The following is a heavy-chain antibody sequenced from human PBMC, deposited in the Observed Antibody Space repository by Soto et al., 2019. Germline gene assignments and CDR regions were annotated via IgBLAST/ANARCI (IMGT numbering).Heavy chain of an antibody. CDR3: ARVKLGRYEWVDP. CDR2: INTDGSRA. J-gene: IGHJ5*02. Sequence: EVQLVESGGDLVQPGGSLRLSCAASGFTFSNYSMHWVRQAPGKGLMWVSRINTDGSRATYADSVQGRFGISRDNAKNTVYLQMNSLTAEDTAVYYCARVKLGRYEWVDPWGQGTLVTASS. CDR1: GFTFSNYS. V-gene: IGHV3-74*01. D-gene: IGHD3-16*01.